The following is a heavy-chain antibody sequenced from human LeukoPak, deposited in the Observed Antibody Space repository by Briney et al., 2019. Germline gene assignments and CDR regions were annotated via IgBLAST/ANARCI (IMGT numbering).Heavy chain of an antibody. V-gene: IGHV1-2*02. CDR2: INPNSGGT. Sequence: ASVKVSCKASGYTLTDHYIHWVRQAPGQGLEWMGWINPNSGGTKYAENFQGRVTMTRDTSISTAYMELSSLRSDDTAVYYCARVTWTFGISGTKALDYWGQGTLVTVSS. CDR3: ARVTWTFGISGTKALDY. D-gene: IGHD1-7*01. J-gene: IGHJ4*02. CDR1: GYTLTDHY.